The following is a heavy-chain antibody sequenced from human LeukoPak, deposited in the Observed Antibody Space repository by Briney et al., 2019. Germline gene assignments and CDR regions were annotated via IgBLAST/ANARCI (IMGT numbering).Heavy chain of an antibody. CDR1: GYTFTGYY. D-gene: IGHD1-26*01. V-gene: IGHV1-2*02. Sequence: ASVKVSCKASGYTFTGYYMHWVRQAPGQGLEWMGWINPNSGGTNYAQKFQGRVTMTRDTSISTAYMELSRLRSDDTAVYYCARDWWELSNYYYMDVWGKGTTVTVSS. CDR3: ARDWWELSNYYYMDV. J-gene: IGHJ6*03. CDR2: INPNSGGT.